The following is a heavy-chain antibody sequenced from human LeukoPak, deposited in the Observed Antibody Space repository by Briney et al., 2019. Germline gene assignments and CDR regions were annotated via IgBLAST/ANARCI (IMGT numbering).Heavy chain of an antibody. Sequence: SETLSLTCSVSGGLITTTTCYWGWIRQSPGKGLEWIASIYYRGDTYYNASLESRVSISIDTSKNQFSLKLNSMNAADTAVYFCARQPVVNRGAVASNFDSWGQGTLVTVSA. D-gene: IGHD6-19*01. V-gene: IGHV4-39*01. CDR3: ARQPVVNRGAVASNFDS. CDR2: IYYRGDT. CDR1: GGLITTTTCY. J-gene: IGHJ4*02.